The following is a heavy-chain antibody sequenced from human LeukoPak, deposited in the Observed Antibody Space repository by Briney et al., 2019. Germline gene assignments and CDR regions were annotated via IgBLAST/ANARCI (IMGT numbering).Heavy chain of an antibody. Sequence: ASVKVSCKASGYTFTSYGISWVRQAPGQGLEWMGWISAYNGNTNYAQKLQGRVTMTTDTSTSTAYMELRSLRSDDTAVYYCARDLYCSGGTCYSFYFDYWGQGTLVTVSS. J-gene: IGHJ4*02. CDR1: GYTFTSYG. D-gene: IGHD2-15*01. V-gene: IGHV1-18*01. CDR3: ARDLYCSGGTCYSFYFDY. CDR2: ISAYNGNT.